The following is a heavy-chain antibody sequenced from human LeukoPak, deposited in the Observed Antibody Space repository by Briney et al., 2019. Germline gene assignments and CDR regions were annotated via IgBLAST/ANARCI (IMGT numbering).Heavy chain of an antibody. CDR2: VHPSESP. V-gene: IGHV4-4*02. Sequence: SETPSLTCAVSGGSISNSNWWSWVRQPPGEGLEWLGEVHPSESPNYNSSLKNRVTMLLDKSKNQFSLELTSVTAADTAVYYCARADTRLGDPNLDYWGQGTLVTVSS. CDR3: ARADTRLGDPNLDY. J-gene: IGHJ4*02. CDR1: GGSISNSNW. D-gene: IGHD3-16*01.